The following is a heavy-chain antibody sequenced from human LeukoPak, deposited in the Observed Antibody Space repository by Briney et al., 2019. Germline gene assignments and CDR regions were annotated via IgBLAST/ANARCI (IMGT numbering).Heavy chain of an antibody. CDR1: GYTFTGYY. J-gene: IGHJ4*02. CDR2: VNPNTGGT. V-gene: IGHV1-2*02. CDR3: VREAGPLD. Sequence: GASVKISCKASGYTFTGYYINWVRQAPGQAPEWVGWVNPNTGGTRYAQKFQGRVTMTRDTSITTAFMELRGLTFDDTAAFYCVREAGPLDWGQGTLVTVSS.